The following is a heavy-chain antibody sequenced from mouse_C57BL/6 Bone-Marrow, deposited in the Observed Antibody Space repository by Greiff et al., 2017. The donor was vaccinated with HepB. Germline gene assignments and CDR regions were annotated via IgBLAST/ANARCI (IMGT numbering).Heavy chain of an antibody. Sequence: QVQLKQSGAELVRPGTSVKMSCKASGYTFTNYWIGWAKQRPGHGLEWIGDIYPGGGYTNYNEKFKGKATLTADKSSSTAYMQFSSLTSEDSAIYYCARKGNYGSSVDYWGQGTTLTVSS. J-gene: IGHJ2*01. V-gene: IGHV1-63*01. CDR2: IYPGGGYT. D-gene: IGHD1-1*01. CDR3: ARKGNYGSSVDY. CDR1: GYTFTNYW.